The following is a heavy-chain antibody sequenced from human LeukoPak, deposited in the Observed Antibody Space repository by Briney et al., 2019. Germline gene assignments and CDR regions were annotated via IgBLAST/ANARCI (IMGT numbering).Heavy chain of an antibody. CDR3: ARDSDGDHVGAFDI. D-gene: IGHD4-17*01. J-gene: IGHJ3*02. V-gene: IGHV4-59*01. CDR1: GGSISSYY. Sequence: PSETLSLTCTVSGGSISSYYWSWIRQPPGKGLEWIGYIYYSGSTNYNPSLKSRVTISVDTSKNQFSLKLSSVTAADTAVYYCARDSDGDHVGAFDIWGQGTMVTVSS. CDR2: IYYSGST.